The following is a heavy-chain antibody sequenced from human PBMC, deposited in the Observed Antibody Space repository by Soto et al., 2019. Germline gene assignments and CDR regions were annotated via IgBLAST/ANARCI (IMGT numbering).Heavy chain of an antibody. CDR3: ARGLLRTVVPAARGWFDP. J-gene: IGHJ5*02. V-gene: IGHV4-34*01. CDR2: INHSGST. D-gene: IGHD2-2*01. Sequence: QVQLQQWGAGLLKPSATLSLTCAVSGGSFSGYYWSWIRQPPGKGLEWIGEINHSGSTNYNPSLNSRVTISVDTSKNQFSLKLSSVTAADTAVYYCARGLLRTVVPAARGWFDPRGQGTLVTVSS. CDR1: GGSFSGYY.